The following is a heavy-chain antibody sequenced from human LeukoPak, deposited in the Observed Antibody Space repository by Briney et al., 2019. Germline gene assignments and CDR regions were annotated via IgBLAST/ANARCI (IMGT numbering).Heavy chain of an antibody. CDR3: ARGALGKAYDY. CDR1: GFAFSSYW. D-gene: IGHD7-27*01. CDR2: IKQDGSEK. Sequence: GGSLRLSCAASGFAFSSYWMSWVRQAPGKGLEWVANIKQDGSEKYYVDSVKGRFTISRDNAKNSLYLQMNSLRAEDTAVYYCARGALGKAYDYWGQGTLVTVSS. V-gene: IGHV3-7*03. J-gene: IGHJ4*02.